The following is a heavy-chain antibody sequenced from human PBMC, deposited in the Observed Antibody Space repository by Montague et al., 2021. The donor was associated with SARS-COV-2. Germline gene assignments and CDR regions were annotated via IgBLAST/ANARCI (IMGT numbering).Heavy chain of an antibody. D-gene: IGHD5-12*01. CDR2: INHSGST. CDR3: ARCSLDGGNSGYEVCYFDY. CDR1: GESVSGYY. V-gene: IGHV4-34*01. Sequence: SETLSLTCAVYGESVSGYYWSWIRQPPGKGLEWIGEINHSGSTDYNPSLKSRVTISVHTSRNQFSLDLSSVTAADTAVYYCARCSLDGGNSGYEVCYFDYWGQGTLVTVSS. J-gene: IGHJ4*02.